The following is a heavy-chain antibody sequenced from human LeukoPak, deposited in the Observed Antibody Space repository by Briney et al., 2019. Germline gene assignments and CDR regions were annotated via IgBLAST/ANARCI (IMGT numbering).Heavy chain of an antibody. V-gene: IGHV3-23*01. CDR2: ISGSGGST. J-gene: IGHJ5*02. CDR1: GFTFSSYA. D-gene: IGHD4-17*01. Sequence: GRSLRLSCAASGFTFSSYAMSWVRQAPGKGLEWVSAISGSGGSTYYADSVKGRFTISRDNAKNSLYLQMNSLRAEDTAVYYCAGDPYYGDPPWGQGTLVTVSS. CDR3: AGDPYYGDPP.